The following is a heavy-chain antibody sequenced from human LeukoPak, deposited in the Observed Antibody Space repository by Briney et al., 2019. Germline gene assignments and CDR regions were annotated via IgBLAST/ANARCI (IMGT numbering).Heavy chain of an antibody. CDR3: ARPNTDSAGYFFDY. V-gene: IGHV1-18*01. Sequence: ASVKVSCKASGYTFISYGVSWVRQAPGQGLEWMGLISTYGGNTNYAQKLQGRVTVTTDTSTSTVYMELRSLRSDDTAVYYCARPNTDSAGYFFDYWGQGTLVTVSS. D-gene: IGHD6-13*01. J-gene: IGHJ4*02. CDR1: GYTFISYG. CDR2: ISTYGGNT.